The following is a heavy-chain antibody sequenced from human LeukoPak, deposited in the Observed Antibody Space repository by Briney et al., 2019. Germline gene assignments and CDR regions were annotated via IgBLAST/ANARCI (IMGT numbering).Heavy chain of an antibody. CDR3: ARSPRPPSRIRPKQPRGYSGYDYVGGFDP. D-gene: IGHD5-12*01. CDR2: IYYSGST. Sequence: SETLSLTCTVSGGSISSYYWSWIRQPPGKGLEWIGYIYYSGSTNYKPSLKSRVTISVDTSKNQFPLKLSSVTAADTAVYYCARSPRPPSRIRPKQPRGYSGYDYVGGFDPWGQGTLVTVSS. V-gene: IGHV4-59*12. CDR1: GGSISSYY. J-gene: IGHJ5*02.